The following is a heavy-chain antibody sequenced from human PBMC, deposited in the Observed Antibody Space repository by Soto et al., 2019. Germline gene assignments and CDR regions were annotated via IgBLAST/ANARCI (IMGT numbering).Heavy chain of an antibody. D-gene: IGHD1-26*01. CDR3: ARIDYTGSPLIDY. J-gene: IGHJ4*02. CDR2: ILSTGET. Sequence: SGPTLVNPTETLTLTCSVSGFSLTLGRMAVTWIRQPPGKALEWLAHILSTGETSYATSLKTMVTISKDISKSQVLLTMTNVDPVDTAAYFCARIDYTGSPLIDYWGQGTLVTVSS. V-gene: IGHV2-26*01. CDR1: GFSLTLGRMA.